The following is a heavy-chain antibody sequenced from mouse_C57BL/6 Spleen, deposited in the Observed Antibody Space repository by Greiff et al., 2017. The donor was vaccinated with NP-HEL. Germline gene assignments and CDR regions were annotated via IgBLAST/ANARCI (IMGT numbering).Heavy chain of an antibody. Sequence: QVTLKVSGPGILQPSQTLSLTCSFSGFSLSTYGMGVGWLRQPSGKGLEWLAHIWWGDDKYYNPAMRSRPIISKDTSKNQVFLKSANVDTADTATYYCARSWDRSYFDYWGQVTTLTVSS. CDR2: IWWGDDK. D-gene: IGHD4-1*01. CDR1: GFSLSTYGMG. CDR3: ARSWDRSYFDY. J-gene: IGHJ2*01. V-gene: IGHV8-8*01.